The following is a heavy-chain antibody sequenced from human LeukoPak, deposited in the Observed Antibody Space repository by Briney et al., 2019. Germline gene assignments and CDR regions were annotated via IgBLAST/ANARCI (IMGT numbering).Heavy chain of an antibody. D-gene: IGHD2-15*01. CDR3: GRKAGDCGGGSCYSIDY. Sequence: SVKVSCKXFGGSFSSEAISWVRQAPGQGLEWMGGIIPIFGTANYAQKFQGRVTITTDESTSTAYMEVSSLRSEDTAVYYCGRKAGDCGGGSCYSIDYWGQGTLVTVSS. V-gene: IGHV1-69*05. J-gene: IGHJ4*02. CDR1: GGSFSSEA. CDR2: IIPIFGTA.